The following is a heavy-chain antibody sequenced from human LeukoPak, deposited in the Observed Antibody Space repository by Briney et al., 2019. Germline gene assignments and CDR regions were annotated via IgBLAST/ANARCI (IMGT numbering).Heavy chain of an antibody. D-gene: IGHD6-19*01. CDR1: GYTFTGYY. J-gene: IGHJ5*02. V-gene: IGHV1-2*02. CDR3: ARDGRRSKGIAVPLDP. CDR2: INPNSGGT. Sequence: ASVKVPCKASGYTFTGYYMHWVRQAPGQGLEWMGWINPNSGGTNYAQKLQGRVTMTTDTSTSTAYMELRSLRSDDTAVYYCARDGRRSKGIAVPLDPWGQGTLVTVSS.